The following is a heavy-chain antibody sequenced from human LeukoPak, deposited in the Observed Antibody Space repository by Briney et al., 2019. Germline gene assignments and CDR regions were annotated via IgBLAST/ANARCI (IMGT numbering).Heavy chain of an antibody. Sequence: PGGSLRLSCAASGFTVSSNCMTWVRQAPGMGLEWVSVLCSGGDTYYADSVKGRFTISADNSKNTLYLQMDSLRAEDTAVYYCAILPGYSSGWYEVNYWGQGTLVTVSS. V-gene: IGHV3-53*01. J-gene: IGHJ4*02. CDR3: AILPGYSSGWYEVNY. CDR1: GFTVSSNC. D-gene: IGHD6-13*01. CDR2: LCSGGDT.